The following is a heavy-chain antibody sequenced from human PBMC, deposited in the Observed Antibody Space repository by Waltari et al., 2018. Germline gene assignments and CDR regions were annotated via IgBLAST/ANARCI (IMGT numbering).Heavy chain of an antibody. CDR3: ARVAASCYADCSGGSCYSRDCYANDAFDI. V-gene: IGHV3-48*04. CDR1: GFTFSSYS. Sequence: EVQLVESGGGLVQPGGSLRLSCAASGFTFSSYSMNWVRQAPGKGLEWVSYISSSSSTIYYADSVKGRFTISRDNAKNSLYLQMNSLRAEDTAVYYCARVAASCYADCSGGSCYSRDCYANDAFDIWGQGTMVTVSS. CDR2: ISSSSSTI. J-gene: IGHJ3*02. D-gene: IGHD2-15*01.